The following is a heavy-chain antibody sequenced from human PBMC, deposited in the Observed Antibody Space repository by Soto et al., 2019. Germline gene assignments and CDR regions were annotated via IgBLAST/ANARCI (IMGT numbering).Heavy chain of an antibody. CDR1: GFTLSTYG. Sequence: PGGSLRLSCAVFGFTLSTYGMTWVRQAPGKGLEWVSAITGTGGNTYYVDSVKGRFTSSRDNSKNMLYLQMNSVRVEDTAVYYCARIRGYWYGLDVWGQGTTVTVSS. CDR3: ARIRGYWYGLDV. V-gene: IGHV3-23*01. J-gene: IGHJ6*02. CDR2: ITGTGGNT.